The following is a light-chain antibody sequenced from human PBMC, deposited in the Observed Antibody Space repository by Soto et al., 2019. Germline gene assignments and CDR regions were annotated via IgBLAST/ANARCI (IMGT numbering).Light chain of an antibody. CDR1: QGSSSH. V-gene: IGKV1-8*01. CDR3: QQYFSYPLT. Sequence: AIRMTQSPSSFSASTGDRVTITCRASQGSSSHLAWYQIKPGKATRLLIYTASYLESGVPSRFSGSGSGTDFTLTISSLQSEDFAVYYCQQYFSYPLTFGGGTKVEIK. CDR2: TAS. J-gene: IGKJ4*01.